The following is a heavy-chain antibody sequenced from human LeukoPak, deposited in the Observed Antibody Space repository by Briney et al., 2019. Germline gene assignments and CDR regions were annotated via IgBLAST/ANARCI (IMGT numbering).Heavy chain of an antibody. J-gene: IGHJ3*02. CDR3: ARNSSSWGYEAFDI. V-gene: IGHV3-30*04. Sequence: PGRSLRLSCAASGFTFSSYAMHWVRQAPGKGLEWVAVISYDGSNKYYADSVKGRFTISRDNSKNTLYLQMNSLRAEDTAVYYCARNSSSWGYEAFDIWGQGTMVTVSS. CDR2: ISYDGSNK. D-gene: IGHD6-13*01. CDR1: GFTFSSYA.